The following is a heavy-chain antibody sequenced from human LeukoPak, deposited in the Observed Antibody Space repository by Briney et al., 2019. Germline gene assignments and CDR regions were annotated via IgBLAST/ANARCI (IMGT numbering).Heavy chain of an antibody. D-gene: IGHD3-22*01. CDR2: ISYDGSEK. Sequence: GGSLRLSCAASGFTFSSYGMHWVRQAPGKGLEWVAVISYDGSEKHYADPVKGRFTISRDNSKNTLYLQMSSLRAEDTAMYYCAREGNSGYYPYWGQGILVTVSS. CDR3: AREGNSGYYPY. CDR1: GFTFSSYG. J-gene: IGHJ4*02. V-gene: IGHV3-30*03.